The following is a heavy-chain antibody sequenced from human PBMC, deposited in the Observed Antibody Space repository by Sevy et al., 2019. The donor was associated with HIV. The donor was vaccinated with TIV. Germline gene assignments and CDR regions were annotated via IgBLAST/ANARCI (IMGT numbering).Heavy chain of an antibody. Sequence: SENLSLTCTVSGGSISSSSYYWGWIRQPPGKGLEWIGSIYYSGSTYDNASLKSRVTISVDTSKNQFSLKLSSVTAADTAVYYCARHAQNYDFWRKYGMDVWGQGTTVTVSS. CDR1: GGSISSSSYY. V-gene: IGHV4-39*01. CDR3: ARHAQNYDFWRKYGMDV. D-gene: IGHD3-3*01. CDR2: IYYSGST. J-gene: IGHJ6*02.